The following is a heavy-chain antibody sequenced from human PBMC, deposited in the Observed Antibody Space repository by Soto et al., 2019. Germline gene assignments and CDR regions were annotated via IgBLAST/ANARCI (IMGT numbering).Heavy chain of an antibody. CDR2: IYYSGST. D-gene: IGHD1-7*01. V-gene: IGHV4-39*01. Sequence: PSETLSLTCTVSGGSISSSSYHWGWIRQPPGKGLEWIGSIYYSGSTYYNPSLKSRVTISVDTSKNQFSLKLSSVTAADTAVYYCASLSGITGTFDYWGQGTLVTVSS. CDR1: GGSISSSSYH. J-gene: IGHJ4*02. CDR3: ASLSGITGTFDY.